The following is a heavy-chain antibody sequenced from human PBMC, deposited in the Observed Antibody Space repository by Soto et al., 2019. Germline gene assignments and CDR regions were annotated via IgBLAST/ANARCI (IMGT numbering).Heavy chain of an antibody. CDR3: TRLAPVANSDY. CDR2: IRSKANSYAT. J-gene: IGHJ4*02. CDR1: GFTFSGSA. D-gene: IGHD2-21*01. V-gene: IGHV3-73*01. Sequence: GGSLRLSCAASGFTFSGSAMHWVLQASGKGLEWVGRIRSKANSYATAYAASVKGRFTISRDDSKNTAYLQMNSLKTEDTAVYYCTRLAPVANSDYWGQGTLVTVSS.